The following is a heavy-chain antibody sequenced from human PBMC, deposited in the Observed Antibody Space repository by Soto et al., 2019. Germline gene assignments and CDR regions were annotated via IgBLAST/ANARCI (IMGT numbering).Heavy chain of an antibody. V-gene: IGHV1-3*01. J-gene: IGHJ4*02. D-gene: IGHD1-1*01. CDR2: INAGNGNT. Sequence: ASVKVSCKASGYTFTIYAMHWVRQAPGQRLEWMGWINAGNGNTKYSQKFQGRVTITRDTSASTAYMELSSLRSEDTAVYYCARSGRYNWNDGSLPIYWGQGTLVTVSS. CDR1: GYTFTIYA. CDR3: ARSGRYNWNDGSLPIY.